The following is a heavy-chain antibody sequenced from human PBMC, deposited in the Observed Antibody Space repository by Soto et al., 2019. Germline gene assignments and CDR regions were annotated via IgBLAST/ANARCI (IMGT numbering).Heavy chain of an antibody. CDR2: ISPYNGYT. Sequence: ASVKVSCKASGYTFTSYGISWVRQAPGQGLEWMGWISPYNGYTNCAQSLQDRVTMTTDTSTSTAYMELRSLRSDDTAVYYCARSCSGANLHSPCPVFWFDPCGRGTLVTVSS. V-gene: IGHV1-18*01. J-gene: IGHJ5*02. D-gene: IGHD2-15*01. CDR3: ARSCSGANLHSPCPVFWFDP. CDR1: GYTFTSYG.